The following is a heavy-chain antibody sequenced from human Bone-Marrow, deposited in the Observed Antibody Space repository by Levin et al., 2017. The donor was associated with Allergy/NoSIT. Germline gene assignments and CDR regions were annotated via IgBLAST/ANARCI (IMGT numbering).Heavy chain of an antibody. CDR2: ISSGRSAI. Sequence: ETLSLTCAASGFTFSSSSMNWVRQAPGRGLEWVSYISSGRSAIYYADSVKGRFTISRDNARNSLYLQMNSLRDEDTAVYYCARDLIADYSSRYYGMDVWGQGTTVTVSS. CDR3: ARDLIADYSSRYYGMDV. J-gene: IGHJ6*02. CDR1: GFTFSSSS. D-gene: IGHD6-19*01. V-gene: IGHV3-48*02.